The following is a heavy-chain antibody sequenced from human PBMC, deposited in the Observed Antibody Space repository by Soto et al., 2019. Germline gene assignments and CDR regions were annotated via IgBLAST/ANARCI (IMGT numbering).Heavy chain of an antibody. J-gene: IGHJ6*02. Sequence: QVQLQESRPGLVKPSQTLSLTCTVSGGSLTSGGYYWSWIRQPPGKGLEWIGYIYSSGRTYHNPSLNSRVSIPAATANDQFSVNLSAVTASETAVCYRAGEDSYYYCMSVWGRGST. CDR1: GGSLTSGGYY. CDR2: IYSSGRT. V-gene: IGHV4-31*03. CDR3: AGEDSYYYCMSV.